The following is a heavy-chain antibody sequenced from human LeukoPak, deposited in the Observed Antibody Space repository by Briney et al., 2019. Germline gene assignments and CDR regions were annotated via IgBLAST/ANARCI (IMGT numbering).Heavy chain of an antibody. V-gene: IGHV3-23*01. D-gene: IGHD1-26*01. CDR3: AKDPIFSGSYGVFDY. CDR2: IIDSGNSI. CDR1: GVTFSSSV. Sequence: GGSLRLSCAASGVTFSSSVMSWVRQAPGKGLEWVSTIIDSGNSIYYADSAEGRFTISRDNSKNTLYLQMNSLRAGDTAVYYCAKDPIFSGSYGVFDYWGLGTLVTVSS. J-gene: IGHJ4*02.